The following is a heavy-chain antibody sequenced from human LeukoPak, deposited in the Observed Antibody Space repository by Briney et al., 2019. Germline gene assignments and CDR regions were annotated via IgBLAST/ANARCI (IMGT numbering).Heavy chain of an antibody. CDR3: AELGITMIGGV. Sequence: GGSLRLSCAASGFTFSSYEMNWVRQAPGKGLERVSYISSSGSTIYYADSVKGRFTISRDNAKNSLYLQMNSLRAEDTAVYYCAELGITMIGGVWGKGTTVTISS. CDR1: GFTFSSYE. J-gene: IGHJ6*04. D-gene: IGHD3-10*02. CDR2: ISSSGSTI. V-gene: IGHV3-48*03.